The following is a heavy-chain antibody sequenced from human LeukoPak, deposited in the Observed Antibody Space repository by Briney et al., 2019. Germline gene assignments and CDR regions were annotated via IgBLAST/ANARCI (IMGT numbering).Heavy chain of an antibody. J-gene: IGHJ4*02. CDR3: ARDPPFIIGTTFFDY. V-gene: IGHV3-21*01. CDR1: GFTFSSYS. Sequence: GGSLRHSCAASGFTFSSYSMNWVRQAPGKGLEWVSSISTSSTYIYYADSVKGRFTISRDNAKNSLYLQMSSLRAEDTAVYYCARDPPFIIGTTFFDYWGQGTLVTVSS. CDR2: ISTSSTYI. D-gene: IGHD1-20*01.